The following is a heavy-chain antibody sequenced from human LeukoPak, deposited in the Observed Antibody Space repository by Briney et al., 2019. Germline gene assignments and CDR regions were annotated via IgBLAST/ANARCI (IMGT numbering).Heavy chain of an antibody. D-gene: IGHD3-10*01. Sequence: GGSLRLSCAASGFTLSSYSMNWVRQTPGKGLEWVSSISSSSSYIYYADSVKGRFTISRDNAKNSLYLQMNSLRAEDTAVYYCARAGDYYGSWSYRLRDYYMDVWGKGTTVTISS. CDR3: ARAGDYYGSWSYRLRDYYMDV. V-gene: IGHV3-21*01. CDR1: GFTLSSYS. CDR2: ISSSSSYI. J-gene: IGHJ6*03.